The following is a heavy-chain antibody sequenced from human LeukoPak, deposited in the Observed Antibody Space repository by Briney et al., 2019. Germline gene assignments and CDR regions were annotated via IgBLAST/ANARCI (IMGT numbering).Heavy chain of an antibody. D-gene: IGHD1-1*01. CDR1: GYTFTSYD. J-gene: IGHJ5*02. V-gene: IGHV1-8*01. CDR2: MNPNSGNT. CDR3: ARGQNWNVKRGNWFDP. Sequence: ASVKVSCKASGYTFTSYDINWVRQATGQGLEWMGWMNPNSGNTGYAQKFQGRVTMTRTTTISTAYMELSSLRSEDTAVYYCARGQNWNVKRGNWFDPWGQGTLVTVSS.